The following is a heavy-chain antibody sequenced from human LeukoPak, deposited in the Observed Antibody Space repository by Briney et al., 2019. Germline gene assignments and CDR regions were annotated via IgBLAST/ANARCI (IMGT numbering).Heavy chain of an antibody. CDR1: GFSLSNYG. CDR3: ARDQSSSGSYGGAFDI. V-gene: IGHV3-30*19. J-gene: IGHJ3*02. D-gene: IGHD1-26*01. Sequence: PGGSLRLSCTASGFSLSNYGMHWVRQAPGKGLEWVAVISYDGSNKYYADSVKGRFTISRDNSKNTLYLQMNSLRAEDTAVYYCARDQSSSGSYGGAFDIWGQGTMVTVSS. CDR2: ISYDGSNK.